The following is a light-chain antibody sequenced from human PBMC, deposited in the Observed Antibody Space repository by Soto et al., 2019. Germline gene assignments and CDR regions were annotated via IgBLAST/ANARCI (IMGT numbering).Light chain of an antibody. V-gene: IGKV3D-15*01. CDR3: QQYNNWPIT. CDR2: DAF. Sequence: EIVLTQSPATLSLSPGERATLSCRASQSVSNYLAWYQQKPGQGPRLVMYDAFNRATGIPARFSGSGSGTEFTLTISSLQSEDFAVYYCQQYNNWPITFGQGTRLEIK. J-gene: IGKJ5*01. CDR1: QSVSNY.